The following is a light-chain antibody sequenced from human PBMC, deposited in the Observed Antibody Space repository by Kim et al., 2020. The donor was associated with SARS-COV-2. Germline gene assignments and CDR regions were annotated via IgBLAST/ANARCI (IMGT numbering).Light chain of an antibody. CDR2: AAS. CDR1: QSINNY. J-gene: IGKJ4*01. V-gene: IGKV1-39*01. Sequence: DIQTTQSPPSLSASIGDRVTITCRASQSINNYLNWYQQKPGKAPKLLIYAASSLQSGVPARFSGSTSGTDLTLTIGSLQPEDFATYYCQQSSNFPLTFGGGTKVDI. CDR3: QQSSNFPLT.